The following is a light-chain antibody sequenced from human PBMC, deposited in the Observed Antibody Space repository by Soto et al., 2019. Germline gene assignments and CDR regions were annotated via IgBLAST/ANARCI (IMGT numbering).Light chain of an antibody. CDR2: GAS. CDR3: QQYGYLVT. Sequence: AIQMTQSPSSLSASVGDRVTITCRASQDIRKDLAWYQQKPGRAHRLLIYGASSRATGIPDRFSGSGSGTDFTLTISRLEPEDFAMYYCQQYGYLVTFGGGTKVEIK. V-gene: IGKV1-13*02. J-gene: IGKJ4*01. CDR1: QDIRKD.